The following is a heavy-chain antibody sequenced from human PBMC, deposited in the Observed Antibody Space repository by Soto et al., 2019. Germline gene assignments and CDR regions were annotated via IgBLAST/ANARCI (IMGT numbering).Heavy chain of an antibody. V-gene: IGHV1-18*01. Sequence: ASVKVSCKASGDTFTRNTISWVRQAPGQGLEWMEWISAYNGNTNYAQKFLGRVTMTTDTSTSTAYMELLSLRSDDTAVYYCARVRNSITYYATPQGPQNNWFDPWGQGTQVTVSS. J-gene: IGHJ5*02. CDR1: GDTFTRNT. D-gene: IGHD2-2*01. CDR3: ARVRNSITYYATPQGPQNNWFDP. CDR2: ISAYNGNT.